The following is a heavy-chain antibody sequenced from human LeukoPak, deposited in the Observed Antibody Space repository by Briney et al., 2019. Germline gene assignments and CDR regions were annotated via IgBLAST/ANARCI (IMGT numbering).Heavy chain of an antibody. Sequence: GGSLRLSCAASGFTFSSYTMNWVRQAPGKGLEWVSYISSSSNSIFYADSVKGRFTVSRDNAKNSLYLQMNSLRAEDTAVYYCARVVAGHDAFDIWGQGTMVTVSS. CDR2: ISSSSNSI. J-gene: IGHJ3*02. D-gene: IGHD2-15*01. V-gene: IGHV3-48*01. CDR3: ARVVAGHDAFDI. CDR1: GFTFSSYT.